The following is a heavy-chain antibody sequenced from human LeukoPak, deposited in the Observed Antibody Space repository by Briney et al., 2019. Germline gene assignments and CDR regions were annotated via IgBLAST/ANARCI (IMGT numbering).Heavy chain of an antibody. CDR3: VTAGGTGNSYYFMDV. CDR1: GLMFDDYA. CDR2: ISWNSGFI. D-gene: IGHD6-13*01. V-gene: IGHV3-9*01. J-gene: IGHJ6*03. Sequence: GGSLGLSCAASGLMFDDYAMHWVRQAPGKGLEWVSGISWNSGFIGYADSVKGRFTISRDNAKNSLYLQMDSLRGEDTALYYCVTAGGTGNSYYFMDVWGKGTTVTVSS.